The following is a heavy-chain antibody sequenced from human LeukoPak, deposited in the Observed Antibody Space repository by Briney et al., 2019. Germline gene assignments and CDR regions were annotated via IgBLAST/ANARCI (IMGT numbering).Heavy chain of an antibody. Sequence: GGSLRLSCAASGFTFSSYGMHWVRQAPGKGLEWVAVISYDGSNKYYADSVKGRFTISRDNSKNTLYLQMNSLRAEDTAVYYCAKDCDPWEYQLLVDYWGQGTLVTVSS. CDR3: AKDCDPWEYQLLVDY. D-gene: IGHD2-2*01. CDR1: GFTFSSYG. J-gene: IGHJ4*02. V-gene: IGHV3-30*18. CDR2: ISYDGSNK.